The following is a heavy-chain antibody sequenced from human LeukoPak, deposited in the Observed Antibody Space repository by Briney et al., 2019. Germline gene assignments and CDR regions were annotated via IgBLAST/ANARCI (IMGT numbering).Heavy chain of an antibody. Sequence: SETLSLTCTVSGGSIDTYYWSWIRQPPGKGLEWIGYVYYSGSATYSPSLKSRVTISVDTSKNQFSLKMSSVTAADTAVYYCARGTQWLVPTTFDYRGQGILVTVSS. J-gene: IGHJ4*02. D-gene: IGHD6-19*01. CDR1: GGSIDTYY. CDR3: ARGTQWLVPTTFDY. V-gene: IGHV4-59*01. CDR2: VYYSGSA.